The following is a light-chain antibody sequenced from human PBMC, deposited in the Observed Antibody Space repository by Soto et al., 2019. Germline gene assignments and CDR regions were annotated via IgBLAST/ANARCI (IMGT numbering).Light chain of an antibody. CDR3: SSYAASSTYV. CDR2: DVI. J-gene: IGLJ1*01. V-gene: IGLV2-14*03. CDR1: SIDVGGYNY. Sequence: HSLLTQPASVPGSPGQTITISCTGNSIDVGGYNYDSWYQHHPGKAPNLMNIDVITRPAGVSNRNFGSKAGNTASLTISGLQAEDEDDYYCSSYAASSTYVFGTGTKITVL.